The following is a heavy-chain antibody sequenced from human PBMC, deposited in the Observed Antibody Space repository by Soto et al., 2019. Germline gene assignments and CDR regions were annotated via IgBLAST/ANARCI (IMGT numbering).Heavy chain of an antibody. D-gene: IGHD3-10*01. V-gene: IGHV2-5*02. CDR2: IYWDDDK. CDR3: AHSAWFGELL. J-gene: IGHJ4*02. Sequence: QITLKESGPTLVKPTQTLTLTCTISGFSLTTRGVGVAWIRQPPGKALEWLALIYWDDDKRYSPSLKSRLTIXXDTSKSQVVLTMTNMDPVDTATYYCAHSAWFGELLWGQGTLVTVSS. CDR1: GFSLTTRGVG.